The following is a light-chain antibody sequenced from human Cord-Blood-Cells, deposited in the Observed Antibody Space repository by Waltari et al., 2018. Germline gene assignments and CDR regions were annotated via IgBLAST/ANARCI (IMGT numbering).Light chain of an antibody. V-gene: IGLV1-47*01. J-gene: IGLJ1*01. CDR3: AAWDDSLSGYV. Sequence: QSVLTQPPSASGTPGQRVTISCSGSSSNIGSNYVYWYQQLTGTAPKLLIYRNNQRPSGVPDRFSGSKSGNSASLAISGLRSEDEADYYCAAWDDSLSGYVFGTGTKVTVL. CDR1: SSNIGSNY. CDR2: RNN.